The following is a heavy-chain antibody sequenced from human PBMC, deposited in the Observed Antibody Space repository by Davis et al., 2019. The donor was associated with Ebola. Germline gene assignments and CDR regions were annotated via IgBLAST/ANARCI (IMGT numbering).Heavy chain of an antibody. D-gene: IGHD3-22*01. CDR3: AKDAITMIVGWFDP. Sequence: GESLKISCAASGFTFSSYWMHWVRQAPGKGLVWVSRINSDGSSTSYADSVKGRFTISRDNSKNTLYLQMNSLRAEDTAVYYCAKDAITMIVGWFDPWGQGTLVTVSS. J-gene: IGHJ5*02. CDR1: GFTFSSYW. CDR2: INSDGSST. V-gene: IGHV3-74*01.